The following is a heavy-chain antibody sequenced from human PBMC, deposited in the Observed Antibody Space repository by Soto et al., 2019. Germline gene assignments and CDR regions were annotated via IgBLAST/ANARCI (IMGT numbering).Heavy chain of an antibody. CDR3: AREISGGGTLNWFDP. CDR1: GYNFSDYY. Sequence: ASVKVSCKGSGYNFSDYYIHWVRQAPGQGLEWLGWVSPKSGGTNYAQKFKGRVTMTRDTSSNTVYMDLSGLKSDDTAVFYCAREISGGGTLNWFDPWGQGTLVTVSS. D-gene: IGHD2-8*02. CDR2: VSPKSGGT. V-gene: IGHV1-2*02. J-gene: IGHJ5*02.